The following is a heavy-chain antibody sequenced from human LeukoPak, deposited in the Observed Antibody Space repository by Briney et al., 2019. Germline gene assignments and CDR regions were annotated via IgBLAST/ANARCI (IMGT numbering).Heavy chain of an antibody. J-gene: IGHJ1*01. CDR3: ARRGIAVAGTPAEYFHH. D-gene: IGHD6-19*01. Sequence: GESLKISCKGSGYTFTTYWIGWVRQMPGKGLEWVGIIYPGDSETRYSPSFQGQVTISADKSFSTAYLQWSSLKASDTAMYYCARRGIAVAGTPAEYFHHWGQGTLVIVSS. CDR2: IYPGDSET. CDR1: GYTFTTYW. V-gene: IGHV5-51*01.